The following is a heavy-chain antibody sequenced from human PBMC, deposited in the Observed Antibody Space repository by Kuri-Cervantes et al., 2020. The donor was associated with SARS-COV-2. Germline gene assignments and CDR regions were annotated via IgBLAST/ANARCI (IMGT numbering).Heavy chain of an antibody. J-gene: IGHJ4*02. D-gene: IGHD2-21*01. V-gene: IGHV4-38-2*01. Sequence: SETLSLTCGVSGYSISTGYYWGWIRQPPGKGLEWIGSIYHTGTTYYNPSLSSRFTISVDMSTNQFSLKVNSVIAADTAVYYCARLSQVGIVYYFEHWGQGTLVTVSS. CDR3: ARLSQVGIVYYFEH. CDR1: GYSISTGYY. CDR2: IYHTGTT.